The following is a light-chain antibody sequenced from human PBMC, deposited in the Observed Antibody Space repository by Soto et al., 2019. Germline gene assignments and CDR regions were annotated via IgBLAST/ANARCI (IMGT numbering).Light chain of an antibody. V-gene: IGLV2-14*03. CDR2: DVS. CDR1: SSDIGGYNY. J-gene: IGLJ2*01. CDR3: SSYTSSSGL. Sequence: QSVLTQPASVSGSPGQSITISCTGTSSDIGGYNYVSWYQQHPGKAPKLMIYDVSNRPSGVSNRFSGSKSGNTASLTISGLQAEDEADYYCSSYTSSSGLFGGGTKVTVL.